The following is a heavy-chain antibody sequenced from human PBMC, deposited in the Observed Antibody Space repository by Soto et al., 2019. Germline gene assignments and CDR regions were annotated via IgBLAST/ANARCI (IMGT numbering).Heavy chain of an antibody. CDR3: AREGGMITFGGVIALSLDY. V-gene: IGHV1-69*01. D-gene: IGHD3-16*02. Sequence: QVQLVESGGGVVQPGRSLRLSCAASGFTFSSYAISWVRQAPGQGLEWMGGIIPIFGTANYAQKFQGRVTITADESTSTAYMELSSLRSEDTAVYYCAREGGMITFGGVIALSLDYWGQGTLVTVSS. CDR2: IIPIFGTA. J-gene: IGHJ4*02. CDR1: GFTFSSYA.